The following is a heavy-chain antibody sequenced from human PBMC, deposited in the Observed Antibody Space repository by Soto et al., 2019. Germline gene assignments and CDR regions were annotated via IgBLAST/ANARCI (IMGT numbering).Heavy chain of an antibody. CDR3: ARNIYDPKGGTGY. D-gene: IGHD5-18*01. CDR1: GYTFTSYY. CDR2: MNPNSGNT. J-gene: IGHJ4*02. V-gene: IGHV1-8*02. Sequence: ASVKVSCKASGYTFTSYYMHWVRQATGQGLEWMGWMNPNSGNTGYAQKFQGRVTMTRNTSISTAYMELSSLRSEDTAVYYCARNIYDPKGGTGYWGQGTLVTVSS.